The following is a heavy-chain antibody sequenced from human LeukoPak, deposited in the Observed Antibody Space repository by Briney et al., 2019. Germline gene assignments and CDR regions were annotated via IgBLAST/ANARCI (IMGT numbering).Heavy chain of an antibody. V-gene: IGHV1-2*02. Sequence: ASVKVSCKASGYTFTSYYMHWVRQAPGQGLEWMGWINPNSGGTKYAQKFQGRVTMTRDTSTTTAYMELSRLRSDDTAVYYCARDREEREHYFHYWGQGTLVTVSS. CDR3: ARDREEREHYFHY. CDR2: INPNSGGT. CDR1: GYTFTSYY. D-gene: IGHD1-26*01. J-gene: IGHJ4*02.